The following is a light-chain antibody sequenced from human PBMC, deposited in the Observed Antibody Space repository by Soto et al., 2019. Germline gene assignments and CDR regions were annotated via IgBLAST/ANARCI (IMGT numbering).Light chain of an antibody. CDR3: GTWDSSLSLWV. J-gene: IGLJ3*02. V-gene: IGLV1-51*01. CDR1: TSNIGNNY. CDR2: DNN. Sequence: QSVLTQPPSVSAAPGQRVTISCSGSTSNIGNNYLSWYQQLPGTAPKLLIYDNNKRPSGIPDRFSGSKSGASATMGITGIQTGDEGYYYCGTWDSSLSLWVFGGGTQLAVL.